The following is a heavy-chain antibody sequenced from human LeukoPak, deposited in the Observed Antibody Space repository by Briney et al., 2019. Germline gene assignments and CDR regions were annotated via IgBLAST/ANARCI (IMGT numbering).Heavy chain of an antibody. Sequence: GGSLRLSCAASGFTFSSYAMSWVRQGPGKGLEWVSAISYSGCDTYYAGSVKGRFTISRDNSKNTLFVEMNSLRAEDTAVYYCAKESPYVSPRQYYFDYWGQGTLVTVSS. CDR3: AKESPYVSPRQYYFDY. J-gene: IGHJ4*02. CDR1: GFTFSSYA. V-gene: IGHV3-23*01. D-gene: IGHD3-10*01. CDR2: ISYSGCDT.